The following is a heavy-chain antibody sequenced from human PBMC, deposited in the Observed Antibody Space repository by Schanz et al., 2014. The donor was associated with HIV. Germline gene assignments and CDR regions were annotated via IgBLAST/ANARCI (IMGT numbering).Heavy chain of an antibody. Sequence: EVQLAESGGRLEQPGGSLRLSCAASGFIFSDYSMNWVRQAPGKGLEWVAHMIWNNGIYYADSVKGRFTISRDNSKSTLYLQLSSLRADDTAIYYCAKGGSSSVLAYYYYGMDVWGRGTTVTVSS. CDR2: MIWNNGI. V-gene: IGHV3-48*01. CDR3: AKGGSSSVLAYYYYGMDV. J-gene: IGHJ6*02. CDR1: GFIFSDYS. D-gene: IGHD6-6*01.